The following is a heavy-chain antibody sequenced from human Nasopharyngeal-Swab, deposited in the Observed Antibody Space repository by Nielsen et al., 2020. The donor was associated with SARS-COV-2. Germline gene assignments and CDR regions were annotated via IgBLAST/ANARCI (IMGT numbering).Heavy chain of an antibody. J-gene: IGHJ5*02. Sequence: SETLSLTCTVSGGSISSYYWSWIRQPPGKGLGWIGYIYYSGSTNYNPSLKSRVTISVDTSKNQFSLKLSSVTAADTAVYYCARDRGYYDSSGPHNWFDPWGQGTLVTVSS. CDR3: ARDRGYYDSSGPHNWFDP. V-gene: IGHV4-59*01. D-gene: IGHD3-22*01. CDR2: IYYSGST. CDR1: GGSISSYY.